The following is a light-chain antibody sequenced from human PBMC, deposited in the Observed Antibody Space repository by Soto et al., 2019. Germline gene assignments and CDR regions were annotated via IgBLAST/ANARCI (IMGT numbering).Light chain of an antibody. CDR2: KAS. V-gene: IGKV1-5*03. Sequence: DIQMTQSPSTLSASVGDRVTITCRASQSISSWLAWYQQKPCKAPKLLIYKASTLESGVPSRFSGSGSGTEFTLTISSLQPDDFATYYCQQSFTFGPGTKVDIK. CDR3: QQSFT. J-gene: IGKJ3*01. CDR1: QSISSW.